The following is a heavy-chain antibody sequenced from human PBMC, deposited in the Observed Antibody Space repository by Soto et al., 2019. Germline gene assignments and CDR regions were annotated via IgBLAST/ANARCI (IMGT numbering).Heavy chain of an antibody. CDR2: ISASTLTT. D-gene: IGHD2-2*01. V-gene: IGHV3-48*02. Sequence: ESGGGLVQPGGSLRLSCAASGFPFSTYSMSWVRQAPGKGLEWISYISASTLTTFYADSVKGRFTISRDTAQSSLYLQMNSLRDEDTAVYYCARAPQLVALAATGFDSWGQGTLVTVSS. CDR3: ARAPQLVALAATGFDS. CDR1: GFPFSTYS. J-gene: IGHJ4*02.